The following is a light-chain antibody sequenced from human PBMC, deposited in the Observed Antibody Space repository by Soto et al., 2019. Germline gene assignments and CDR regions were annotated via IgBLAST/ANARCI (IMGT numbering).Light chain of an antibody. Sequence: QSALTQPASVSGSPGQSITISCTGTSSDVGDYNYVSWYQQHPGKAPKLMIYEVSNRPSGVSNRFSGSKSDNTASLTISGLQAEDEADYYCSSYTSSDTPSVFGTGTKLTVL. CDR3: SSYTSSDTPSV. CDR2: EVS. J-gene: IGLJ1*01. V-gene: IGLV2-14*01. CDR1: SSDVGDYNY.